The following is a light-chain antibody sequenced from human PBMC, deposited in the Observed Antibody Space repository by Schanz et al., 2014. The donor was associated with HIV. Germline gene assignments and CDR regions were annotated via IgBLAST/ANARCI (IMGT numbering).Light chain of an antibody. Sequence: QSVLTQPPSASGTPGQRVTISCSGSSSNIGRNYLYRYQQPPGTAPKHLIYRNNQRPSGVPDRFSGSKSGTSASLAITGLQADDEADYYCATWDDSLNGVVFGGGTKLTVL. CDR3: ATWDDSLNGVV. V-gene: IGLV1-47*01. CDR2: RNN. CDR1: SSNIGRNY. J-gene: IGLJ3*02.